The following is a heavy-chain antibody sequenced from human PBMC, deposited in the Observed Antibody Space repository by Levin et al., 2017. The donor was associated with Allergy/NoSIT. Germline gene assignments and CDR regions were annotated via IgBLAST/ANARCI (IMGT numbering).Heavy chain of an antibody. CDR2: IIPIFGTA. J-gene: IGHJ4*02. Sequence: KISCKASGGTFSSYAISWVRQAPGQGLEWMGGIIPIFGTANYAQKFQGRVTITADESTSTAYMELSSLRSEDTAVYYCARANSGSYSVDYWGQGTLVTVSS. D-gene: IGHD1-26*01. CDR3: ARANSGSYSVDY. CDR1: GGTFSSYA. V-gene: IGHV1-69*01.